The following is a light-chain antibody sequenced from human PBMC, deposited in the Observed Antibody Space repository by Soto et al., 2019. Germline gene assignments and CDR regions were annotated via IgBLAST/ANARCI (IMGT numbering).Light chain of an antibody. Sequence: DIQMTQSPSTLSASVGDRVTITCRASQSISSWLAWYQQKPGKAPKLLIYKASSLESGVPSRFSCSGSGTEFTLTISSLQPDDFATYSCQQYNSSPWKFGPGNQVEIK. V-gene: IGKV1-5*03. J-gene: IGKJ1*01. CDR1: QSISSW. CDR3: QQYNSSPWK. CDR2: KAS.